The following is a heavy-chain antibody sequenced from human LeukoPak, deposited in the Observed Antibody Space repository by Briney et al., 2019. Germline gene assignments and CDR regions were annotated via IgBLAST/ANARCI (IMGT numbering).Heavy chain of an antibody. CDR1: GYTFTSYG. J-gene: IGHJ5*02. Sequence: ASVKVSCKASGYTFTSYGISWVRQAPGQGLEWMGWITVHNGNTNSAQKLQGRVTMTTDTSTTTAYMELRSLRSDDTAVYYCARGGRWLQSAWSYGEWFDPWGQGTLVTVSS. D-gene: IGHD5-24*01. CDR3: ARGGRWLQSAWSYGEWFDP. V-gene: IGHV1-18*01. CDR2: ITVHNGNT.